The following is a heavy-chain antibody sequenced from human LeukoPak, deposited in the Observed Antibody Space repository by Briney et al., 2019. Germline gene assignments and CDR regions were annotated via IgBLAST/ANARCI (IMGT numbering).Heavy chain of an antibody. V-gene: IGHV1-18*01. CDR1: GYTFTSYG. CDR3: ARDGYYYDSSGYYPFWY. J-gene: IGHJ4*02. D-gene: IGHD3-22*01. Sequence: ASVKVSCKASGYTFTSYGISWVRQAPGQGLEWMGWISAYNGNTNYAQKLQGRVTITTDTSPSTAYMQLRSLSSDDTAVYYCARDGYYYDSSGYYPFWYWGQGTLVTVSS. CDR2: ISAYNGNT.